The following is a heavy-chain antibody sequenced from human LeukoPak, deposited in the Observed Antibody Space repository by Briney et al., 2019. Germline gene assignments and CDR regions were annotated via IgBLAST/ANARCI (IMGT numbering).Heavy chain of an antibody. CDR1: GFTFSSYA. CDR2: IGGRDGST. CDR3: AKQSAGSAAWYSLHYDF. Sequence: GGSLRLSCAASGFTFSSYAMHWVRQAPGKGLEWVSAIGGRDGSTYYADSVKGRFTISRDNSKDTLYLQMNGLRAEDTAVYFCAKQSAGSAAWYSLHYDFWGQGTLVTVSS. V-gene: IGHV3-23*01. D-gene: IGHD6-13*01. J-gene: IGHJ4*02.